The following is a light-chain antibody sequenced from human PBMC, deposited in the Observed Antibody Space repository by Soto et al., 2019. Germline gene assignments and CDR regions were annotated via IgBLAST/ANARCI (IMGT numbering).Light chain of an antibody. CDR1: RSNIGGNT. CDR3: AVWDDSLNGPV. Sequence: QSVLTQPPSASGTPGQRVTISCSGSRSNIGGNTVNWYQHLPGTAPKLLIYSNNQRPSGVPDRFSGSKSGTSASLAISGLQSEDEADYYCAVWDDSLNGPVFGGGTKLTVL. V-gene: IGLV1-44*01. CDR2: SNN. J-gene: IGLJ2*01.